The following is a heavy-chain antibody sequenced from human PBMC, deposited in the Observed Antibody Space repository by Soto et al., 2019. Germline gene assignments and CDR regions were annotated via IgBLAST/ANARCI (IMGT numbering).Heavy chain of an antibody. CDR1: GGSIDSGDYY. J-gene: IGHJ4*02. V-gene: IGHV4-61*08. CDR2: VYYSGTT. D-gene: IGHD3-10*01. Sequence: PSETLSLTCTVSGGSIDSGDYYWSWIRQPPGKGLDWIGYVYYSGTTNYSPFLKIRVTLSLDKSKNQFSLKMNSVTVADTAVYYCATDRHYGEPPIYWGQGTLVTVSS. CDR3: ATDRHYGEPPIY.